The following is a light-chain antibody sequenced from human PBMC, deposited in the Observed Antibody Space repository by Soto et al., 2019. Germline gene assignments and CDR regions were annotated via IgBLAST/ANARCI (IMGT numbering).Light chain of an antibody. CDR3: QQPISFPIT. V-gene: IGKV1D-12*01. Sequence: DIQMTQSPSSVSASVGDRVTITCRASQDLSSWLAWYQQKPGKAPKLLISAASSLQSGVPSRFSGSGSGTDFTLTIRSLQPEDFATYYCQQPISFPITFGQGTRRRL. CDR1: QDLSSW. CDR2: AAS. J-gene: IGKJ5*01.